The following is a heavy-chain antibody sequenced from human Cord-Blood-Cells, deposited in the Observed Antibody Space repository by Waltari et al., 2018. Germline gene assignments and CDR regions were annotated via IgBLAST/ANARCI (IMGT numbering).Heavy chain of an antibody. D-gene: IGHD3-9*01. CDR3: AREELGHDILTGRLDY. J-gene: IGHJ4*02. CDR1: GDSVSSNSAA. Sequence: QVQLQQSGQGLVKPSQTLSLTCAISGDSVSSNSAAWNWLRQSPSRGLEWLGRTYYRSKWYNDYAVSVKSRITINPDTSKNQFSLQLNSVTPEDTAVYYCAREELGHDILTGRLDYWGQGTLVTVSS. V-gene: IGHV6-1*01. CDR2: TYYRSKWYN.